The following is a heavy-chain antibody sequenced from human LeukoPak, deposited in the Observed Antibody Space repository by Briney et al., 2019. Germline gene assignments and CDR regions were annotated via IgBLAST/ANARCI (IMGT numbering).Heavy chain of an antibody. CDR1: GFSFSSFG. D-gene: IGHD6-13*01. Sequence: GGSLRLSCAASGFSFSSFGMHWVRQAPGKGLEWVAYIHSDIRTKYYADSVKGRFTISRDNSKNTLNLQMSSLRTGDTAVYYCALRGYSSSWTALDYWGQGTLVTVSS. CDR3: ALRGYSSSWTALDY. V-gene: IGHV3-30*02. CDR2: IHSDIRTK. J-gene: IGHJ4*02.